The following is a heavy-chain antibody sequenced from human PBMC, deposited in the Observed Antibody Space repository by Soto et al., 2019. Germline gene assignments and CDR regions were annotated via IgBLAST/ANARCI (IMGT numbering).Heavy chain of an antibody. Sequence: QVQLEQSGAEVKMPGSSVRLSCKASGGSFYSYVFFWVRQAPGQGLEYMGGIIPLFNTPSYSQKFHGRATIAADGYTHTAHLDLNSLTSEDTALYCCATMGRDGDEFDSFVQYWGQGSLVTVSS. CDR3: ATMGRDGDEFDSFVQY. J-gene: IGHJ4*02. CDR1: GGSFYSYV. CDR2: IIPLFNTP. V-gene: IGHV1-69*01. D-gene: IGHD2-8*01.